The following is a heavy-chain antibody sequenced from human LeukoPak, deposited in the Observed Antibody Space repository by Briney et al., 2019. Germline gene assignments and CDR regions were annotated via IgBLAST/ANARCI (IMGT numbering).Heavy chain of an antibody. J-gene: IGHJ5*02. V-gene: IGHV4-4*07. D-gene: IGHD4-17*01. CDR2: IYTSGST. CDR3: ARASRYGDLAAVWFDP. Sequence: PSETLSLTCTVSGGSISSYYWSWIRQPAGKGLEWIGRIYTSGSTNYNPSLKSRVTMSVDTSKNQFSLKLSSVTAADTAVYYCARASRYGDLAAVWFDPWGQGTLVTVSS. CDR1: GGSISSYY.